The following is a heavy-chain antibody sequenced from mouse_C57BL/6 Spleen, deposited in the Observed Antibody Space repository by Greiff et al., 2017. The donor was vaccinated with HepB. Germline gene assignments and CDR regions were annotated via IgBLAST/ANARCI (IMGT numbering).Heavy chain of an antibody. CDR2: IYPGDGDT. V-gene: IGHV1-82*01. D-gene: IGHD5-5*01. J-gene: IGHJ2*01. CDR1: GYAFSSSW. CDR3: ANYQYYFDY. Sequence: VQLVESGPELVKPGASVKISCKASGYAFSSSWMNWVKQRPGKGLEWIGRIYPGDGDTNYNGKFKGKATLTADKSSSTAYMQLSSLTSEDSAVYFCANYQYYFDYWGQGTTLTVSS.